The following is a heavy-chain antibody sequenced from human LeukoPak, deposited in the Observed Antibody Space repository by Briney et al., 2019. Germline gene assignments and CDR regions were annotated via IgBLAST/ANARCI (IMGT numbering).Heavy chain of an antibody. J-gene: IGHJ3*02. CDR2: IYYSGST. CDR3: ASYGDNDAFDI. D-gene: IGHD4-17*01. CDR1: GGSISSGDYY. Sequence: PSETLSLTCTVSGGSISSGDYYWSWIRQPPGKGLEWIGYIYYSGSTYYNPSLKSRVTISVDTSKNQFSLKLSSVTAADTAVYYCASYGDNDAFDIWGQGTMVTVSS. V-gene: IGHV4-30-4*08.